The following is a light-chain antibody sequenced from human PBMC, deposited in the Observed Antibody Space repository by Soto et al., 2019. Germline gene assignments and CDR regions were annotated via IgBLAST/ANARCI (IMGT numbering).Light chain of an antibody. V-gene: IGKV4-1*01. CDR3: QQYYSTPPT. Sequence: DIVMTQSPDSLAVSLGERATINCKSSQSVLYSSNNKNYLAWYQQKPGQPPKLLIYWASTRESGVPDRFSGSGSVTDFTLTISSLQAEDVAVYYCQQYYSTPPTFGQGNKVEIK. CDR1: QSVLYSSNNKNY. CDR2: WAS. J-gene: IGKJ1*01.